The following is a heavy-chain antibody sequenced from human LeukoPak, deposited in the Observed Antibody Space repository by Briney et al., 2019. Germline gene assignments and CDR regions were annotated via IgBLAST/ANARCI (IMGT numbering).Heavy chain of an antibody. CDR1: GFTFSSYA. CDR2: ISYDGSNK. CDR3: ATSPTEGSYYDILTAPFDY. J-gene: IGHJ4*02. D-gene: IGHD3-9*01. Sequence: GRSLRLSCAASGFTFSSYAMHWVRQAPGKGLEWVAVISYDGSNKYYADSVKGRFTISRDNAKNSLYLQMNSLRAEDTAVYYCATSPTEGSYYDILTAPFDYWGQGTLVTVSS. V-gene: IGHV3-30*04.